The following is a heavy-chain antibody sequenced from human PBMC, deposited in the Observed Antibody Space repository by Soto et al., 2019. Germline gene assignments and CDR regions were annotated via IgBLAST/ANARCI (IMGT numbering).Heavy chain of an antibody. D-gene: IGHD3-16*01. CDR3: ARDGLPFALDI. Sequence: GGSLRLSCAASGFTLSRHWMSWVRQAPGKGLEWVAKIKEDGSEINYVDSVKGRFTISRDNAKNSLYLQMDSLRAEDTAVYYCARDGLPFALDIWGHGTMVTVSS. CDR2: IKEDGSEI. J-gene: IGHJ3*02. CDR1: GFTLSRHW. V-gene: IGHV3-7*03.